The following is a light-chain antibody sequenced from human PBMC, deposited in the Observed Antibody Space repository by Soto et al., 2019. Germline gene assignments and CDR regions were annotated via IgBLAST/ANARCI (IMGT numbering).Light chain of an antibody. CDR3: RAHGGANPYV. CDR2: DVN. V-gene: IGLV2-8*01. CDR1: ASDIGGYTF. Sequence: QSALTQPPSASGSPGQSVAISCTGTASDIGGYTFVSWYQQHPGKAPKLLIYDVNKRPSGVPDRSSGSKSGNTASLTVSGLPAEDEADYYGRAHGGANPYVFGTGTKVTVL. J-gene: IGLJ1*01.